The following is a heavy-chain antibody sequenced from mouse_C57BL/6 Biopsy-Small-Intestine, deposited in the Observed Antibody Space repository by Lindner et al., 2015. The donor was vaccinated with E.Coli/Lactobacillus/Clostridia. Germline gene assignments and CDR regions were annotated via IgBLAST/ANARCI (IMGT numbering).Heavy chain of an antibody. Sequence: SVKVSCKSSGYTFTDYYIHWVRQTPGQGLEWMGIISPGSGGTAFAQNFRDRLTLSRDTSTSTVYMELSSLRSDDTAVYYCSRARYSSDVRASLGEFDYWGQGTLVTVSS. CDR2: ISPGSGGT. D-gene: IGHD3-1*01. CDR3: SRARYSSDVRASLGEFDY. J-gene: IGHJ4*01. CDR1: GYTFTDYY. V-gene: IGHV1-77*01.